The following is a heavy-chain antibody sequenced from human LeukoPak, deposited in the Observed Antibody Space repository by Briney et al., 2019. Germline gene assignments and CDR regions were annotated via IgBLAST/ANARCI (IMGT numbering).Heavy chain of an antibody. CDR1: GGTISSYY. Sequence: SETLSLTCTVSGGTISSYYWNWIRQPPGKGLEWIGYIYYSGSTNYNPSLKSRVTISVDTSKNQFSLKLNSMTAADTAMYYCARVGFHSSGYYFLGNENWGQGTLVTVSS. D-gene: IGHD3-22*01. V-gene: IGHV4-59*01. J-gene: IGHJ4*02. CDR2: IYYSGST. CDR3: ARVGFHSSGYYFLGNEN.